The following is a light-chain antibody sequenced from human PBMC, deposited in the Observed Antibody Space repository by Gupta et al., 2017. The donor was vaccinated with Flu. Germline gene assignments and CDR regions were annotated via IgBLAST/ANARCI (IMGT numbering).Light chain of an antibody. Sequence: YLGERATINCKSSQSVLYSSNNKNNLAWYPQKPGQPPKLLIYWASTRESGVPDRFSGSGSGTDFTLTISSLQAEDVAVYYCQQYYSTPQTFGQGTKVEIK. CDR2: WAS. V-gene: IGKV4-1*01. J-gene: IGKJ1*01. CDR3: QQYYSTPQT. CDR1: QSVLYSSNNKNN.